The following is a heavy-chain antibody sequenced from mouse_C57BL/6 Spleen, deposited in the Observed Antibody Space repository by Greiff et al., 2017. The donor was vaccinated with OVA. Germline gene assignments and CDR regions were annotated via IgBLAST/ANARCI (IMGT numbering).Heavy chain of an antibody. CDR2: IYPRSGNT. CDR3: ALITTVVSGYFDV. D-gene: IGHD1-1*01. V-gene: IGHV1-81*01. CDR1: GYTFTSYG. Sequence: VQLVESGAELARPGASVKLSCKASGYTFTSYGISWVKQRTGQGLEWIGEIYPRSGNTYYNEKFKGKATLTADKSSSTAYMELRSLTSEDSAVYFCALITTVVSGYFDVWGTGTTVTVSS. J-gene: IGHJ1*03.